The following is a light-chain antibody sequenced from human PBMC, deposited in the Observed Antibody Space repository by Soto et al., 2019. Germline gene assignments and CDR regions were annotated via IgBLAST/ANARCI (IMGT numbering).Light chain of an antibody. V-gene: IGKV1-39*01. CDR1: QSISSY. CDR3: QHSYSTPLYT. J-gene: IGKJ2*01. Sequence: DIPMTQSPSSLSASVGDRVTITCRASQSISSYLNWYQQKPGKAPKLLIYAASSFQSGVPSRFSGSGSVTDFTLAISSLQPDDFATYYCQHSYSTPLYTFGQGTKLEIK. CDR2: AAS.